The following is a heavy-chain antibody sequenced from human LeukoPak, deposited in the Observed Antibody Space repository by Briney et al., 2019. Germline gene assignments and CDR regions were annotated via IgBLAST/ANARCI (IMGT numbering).Heavy chain of an antibody. D-gene: IGHD6-6*01. V-gene: IGHV4-61*02. J-gene: IGHJ6*03. Sequence: PSQTLSLTCTVSGGSISSGSYYWSWIRQPAGKGLEWIGRIYTSGSTNYNPSLKSRVTISVDTSKNQFSLKLSSVTAADTAVYYCAREGKYSSSASHYYYYYYMDVWGKGTTVTVSS. CDR2: IYTSGST. CDR1: GGSISSGSYY. CDR3: AREGKYSSSASHYYYYYYMDV.